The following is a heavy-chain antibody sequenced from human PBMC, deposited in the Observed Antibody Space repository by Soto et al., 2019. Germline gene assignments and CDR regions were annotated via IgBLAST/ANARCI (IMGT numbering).Heavy chain of an antibody. CDR3: ARATSGIVVVPAALYDFWSGSLGMDV. J-gene: IGHJ6*02. CDR2: IIPIFGTA. D-gene: IGHD2-2*01. V-gene: IGHV1-69*13. Sequence: GASVKVSCKASGGTFSSYAISWVRQAPGQGLEWMGGIIPIFGTANYAQKFQGRVTITADESTSTAYMELSSLRSEDTAVYYCARATSGIVVVPAALYDFWSGSLGMDVWGQGTTVTVSS. CDR1: GGTFSSYA.